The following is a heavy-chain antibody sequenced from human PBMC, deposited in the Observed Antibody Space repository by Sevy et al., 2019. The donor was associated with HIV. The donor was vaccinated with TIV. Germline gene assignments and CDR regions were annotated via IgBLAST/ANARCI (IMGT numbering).Heavy chain of an antibody. Sequence: GGSLRLSCAASGFTFSSYSMNWVRQAPGKGLEWVSSISSSSSYIYYADSVKGRFTISRDNAKNSLYLQMNSLGAEDTAVYYCARGRYCSSTSCYNPYYFDYWGQGTLVTVSS. CDR3: ARGRYCSSTSCYNPYYFDY. V-gene: IGHV3-21*01. CDR1: GFTFSSYS. CDR2: ISSSSSYI. J-gene: IGHJ4*02. D-gene: IGHD2-2*02.